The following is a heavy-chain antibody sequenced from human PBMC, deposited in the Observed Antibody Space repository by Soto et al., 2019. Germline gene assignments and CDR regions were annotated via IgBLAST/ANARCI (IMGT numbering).Heavy chain of an antibody. CDR1: GFTFSSYW. CDR3: ATVATHSYNWVDP. J-gene: IGHJ5*02. CDR2: INADGTTT. D-gene: IGHD1-1*01. Sequence: EVHLVESGGGLVQPGGSLRLSCAASGFTFSSYWMNWVRQAQGTGLVWVSRINADGTTTTYADSVKRRFTISRDNAKNTVYLQMDSLGAEDTAVYFWATVATHSYNWVDPWGQGTLVTISS. V-gene: IGHV3-74*01.